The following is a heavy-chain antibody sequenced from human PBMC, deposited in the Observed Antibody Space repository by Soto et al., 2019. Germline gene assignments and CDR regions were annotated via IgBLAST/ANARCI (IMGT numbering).Heavy chain of an antibody. CDR1: GFTFRSYW. D-gene: IGHD1-26*01. CDR2: INGEGSST. J-gene: IGHJ4*02. Sequence: EVQLVESGGGLVQPGGSLRLSCAASGFTFRSYWMHWVRQAPGKGLVWVSLINGEGSSTNYADSVMGRLTISRDNTKNSLYLQMNSLRAEDTAVYYCARSGTYSGGFHWGQGTLVTVSS. CDR3: ARSGTYSGGFH. V-gene: IGHV3-74*01.